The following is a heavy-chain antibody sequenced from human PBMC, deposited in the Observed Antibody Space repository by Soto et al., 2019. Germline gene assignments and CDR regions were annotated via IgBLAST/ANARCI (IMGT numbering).Heavy chain of an antibody. J-gene: IGHJ4*02. Sequence: GGSLRLSCAASGFTFSSYAMSWVRQAPGKXLEWVSAISGSGGSTYYADSVKGRFTISRDNSKNTLYLQMNSLRAEDTAVYYCAKDPGVRNYYDSSGYFDYWGQGTLVTVSS. CDR1: GFTFSSYA. CDR3: AKDPGVRNYYDSSGYFDY. CDR2: ISGSGGST. D-gene: IGHD3-22*01. V-gene: IGHV3-23*01.